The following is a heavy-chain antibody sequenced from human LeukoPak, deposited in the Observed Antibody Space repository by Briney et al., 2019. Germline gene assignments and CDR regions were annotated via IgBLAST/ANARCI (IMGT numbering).Heavy chain of an antibody. CDR3: ARGGRYFDWLPPDYYYYYMDV. J-gene: IGHJ6*03. CDR2: INPNSGGT. Sequence: ASVKVSCKASGYTFTGYYMHWVRQAPGQGLEWMGWINPNSGGTNYAQKFQGRVTMTRNTSISTAYMELSSLRSEDTVVYYCARGGRYFDWLPPDYYYYYMDVWGKGTTVTVSS. CDR1: GYTFTGYY. V-gene: IGHV1-2*02. D-gene: IGHD3-9*01.